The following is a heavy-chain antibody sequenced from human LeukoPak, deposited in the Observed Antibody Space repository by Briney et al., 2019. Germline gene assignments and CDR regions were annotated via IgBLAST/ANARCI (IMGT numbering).Heavy chain of an antibody. J-gene: IGHJ3*02. D-gene: IGHD2-8*01. Sequence: GGSLRLSCAASGFTFTSYAMSWVRQAPGKGLEWVSAISGSGAITYYADSVKGRFTISRDNAKNSLYLQMNSLRAEDTALYYCAKDMVGVGGDAFDIWGQGTMVTVSS. CDR1: GFTFTSYA. CDR2: ISGSGAIT. V-gene: IGHV3-23*01. CDR3: AKDMVGVGGDAFDI.